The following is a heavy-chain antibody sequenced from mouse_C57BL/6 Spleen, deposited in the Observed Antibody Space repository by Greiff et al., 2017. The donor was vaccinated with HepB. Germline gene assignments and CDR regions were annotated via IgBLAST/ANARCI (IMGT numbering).Heavy chain of an antibody. J-gene: IGHJ2*01. CDR1: GFTFSNYW. CDR2: IRLKSDNYAT. V-gene: IGHV6-3*01. CDR3: TDWARDYFDY. Sequence: EVKVEESGGGLVQPGGSMKLSCVASGFTFSNYWMNWVRQSPEKGLEWVAQIRLKSDNYATYYAESVKGRFTISRDDSKSSVYLQMNNLRAEDTVIYYCTDWARDYFDYWGQGTTLTVSS. D-gene: IGHD4-1*01.